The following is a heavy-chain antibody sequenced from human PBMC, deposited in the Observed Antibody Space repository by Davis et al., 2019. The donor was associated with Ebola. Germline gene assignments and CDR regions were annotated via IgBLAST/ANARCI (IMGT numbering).Heavy chain of an antibody. CDR2: IIPIFGTV. V-gene: IGHV1-69*06. D-gene: IGHD4-11*01. CDR1: GGTFSSYA. CDR3: ARGGSNYPWYYGMDV. Sequence: SVKVSCKASGGTFSSYAISWVRQAPGQGLEWMGGIIPIFGTVNYAQKFQGRVTITADKSTSTAYMELSSLRSEDTAVYYCARGGSNYPWYYGMDVWGQGTTVTVSS. J-gene: IGHJ6*02.